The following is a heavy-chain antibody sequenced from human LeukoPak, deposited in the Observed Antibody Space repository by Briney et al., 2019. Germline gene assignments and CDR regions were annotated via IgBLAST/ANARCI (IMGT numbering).Heavy chain of an antibody. Sequence: PGRCLRLACAASGFTVSSNYMSCDRQAPGEGLEWVSAISGSGGSTYYADSVKGRFTISRDNSKNTLYLQMNSLRAEYTAVYYCAKDLRPEWLRLPDAFAGHLQVPDAFDIWGQGTMVTVSS. D-gene: IGHD5-12*01. J-gene: IGHJ3*02. CDR1: GFTVSSNY. CDR3: AKDLRPEWLRLPDAFAGHLQVPDAFDI. CDR2: ISGSGGST. V-gene: IGHV3-23*01.